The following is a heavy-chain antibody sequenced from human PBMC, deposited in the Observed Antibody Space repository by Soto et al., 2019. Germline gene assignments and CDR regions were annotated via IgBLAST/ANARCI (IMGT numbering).Heavy chain of an antibody. Sequence: GESLKISCRGSGYTFTDYWIVWVRQMPGKGLEWMGVIYPGDSKTKYSPSFQGQVTLSADKSITTAYLQWSSLKASDTAVYYCARHKVGYFDQDFYYYGVDVWGHATTVTVSS. D-gene: IGHD3-9*01. CDR3: ARHKVGYFDQDFYYYGVDV. CDR1: GYTFTDYW. CDR2: IYPGDSKT. V-gene: IGHV5-51*01. J-gene: IGHJ6*02.